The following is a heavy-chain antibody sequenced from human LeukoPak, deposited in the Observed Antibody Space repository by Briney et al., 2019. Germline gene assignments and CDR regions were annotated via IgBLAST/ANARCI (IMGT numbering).Heavy chain of an antibody. CDR3: ARDLPFKNDYSNYDSPY. J-gene: IGHJ4*02. CDR1: GGTFSSYA. D-gene: IGHD4-11*01. CDR2: IIPIFGTA. Sequence: SVKVSCKASGGTFSSYAISWVRQAPGQGLEWMGGIIPIFGTANYAQKFQGRVTITADESTSTAYMELSSLRSEDTAVYYCARDLPFKNDYSNYDSPYWGQGTLVTVSS. V-gene: IGHV1-69*13.